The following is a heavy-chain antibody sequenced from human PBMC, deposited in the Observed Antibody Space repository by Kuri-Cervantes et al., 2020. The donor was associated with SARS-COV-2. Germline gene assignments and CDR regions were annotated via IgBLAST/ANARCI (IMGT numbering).Heavy chain of an antibody. CDR1: GGSFSGYY. CDR2: IYYSGST. V-gene: IGHV4-59*01. CDR3: ARDKLQFDAFDI. Sequence: ESLKISCAVYGGSFSGYYWSWIRQPPGKGLEWIGYIYYSGSTNYSPSLKSRVTISVDTSKNQFSLKLSSVTAADTAVYYCARDKLQFDAFDIWGQGTMVTVSS. D-gene: IGHD5-24*01. J-gene: IGHJ3*02.